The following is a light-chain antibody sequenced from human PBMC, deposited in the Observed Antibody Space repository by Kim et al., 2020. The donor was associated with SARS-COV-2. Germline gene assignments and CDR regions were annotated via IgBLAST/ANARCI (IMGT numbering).Light chain of an antibody. CDR1: SSNIGRNI. Sequence: ELTQPPSASGTPGQRVTISCSGSSSNIGRNIVNWHQQVPGTAPKLLIYSNNQRPSGVPDRFSASKSGTSASLAISGLQSEDEADYYCTAWDDSLNFMVFGGGTQLTVL. J-gene: IGLJ3*02. V-gene: IGLV1-44*01. CDR3: TAWDDSLNFMV. CDR2: SNN.